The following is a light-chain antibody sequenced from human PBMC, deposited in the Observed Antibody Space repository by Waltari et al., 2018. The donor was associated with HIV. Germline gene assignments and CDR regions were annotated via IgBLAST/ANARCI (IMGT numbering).Light chain of an antibody. CDR2: EVS. CDR1: SGDIGGSYSF. J-gene: IGLJ2*01. CDR3: SSYTSSHIVI. Sequence: QSALTQPASVSGSPGQSITISCTGTSGDIGGSYSFVSWYQQPPAKVPKLILFEVSNRPSGVSNRFSGSKSANTASLTISGLQPEDEADYYCSSYTSSHIVIFGGGTKVTVL. V-gene: IGLV2-14*01.